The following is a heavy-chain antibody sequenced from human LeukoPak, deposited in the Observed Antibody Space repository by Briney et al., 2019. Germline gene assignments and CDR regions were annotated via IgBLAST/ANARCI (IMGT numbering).Heavy chain of an antibody. J-gene: IGHJ5*02. CDR3: ARHSHTIFENWFDP. Sequence: PSETLSLTCTVSGGSISSSSYYWGWIRQPPGKGLEWIGSIYYSGSTYYNPSLKSRVTISVDTSKNQFSLKLSSVTAADTAVYYCARHSHTIFENWFDPWGQGTLVTVSS. D-gene: IGHD3-9*01. CDR2: IYYSGST. V-gene: IGHV4-39*01. CDR1: GGSISSSSYY.